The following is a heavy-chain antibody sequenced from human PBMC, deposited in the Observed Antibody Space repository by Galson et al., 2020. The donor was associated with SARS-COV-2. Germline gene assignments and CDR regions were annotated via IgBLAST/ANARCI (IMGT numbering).Heavy chain of an antibody. CDR1: GFSLSTSGMC. V-gene: IGHV2-70*11. CDR2: IDWDDDK. J-gene: IGHJ6*03. Sequence: VSGPTLVKPTQTLTLTCTFSGFSLSTSGMCVSWIRQPPGKALEWLARIDWDDDKYYSTSLKTRLTISKDTSKNQVVLTMTNMDPVDTATYYCARIRPHYDILTGYEPYYYYYYMDVWGKGTTVTVSS. CDR3: ARIRPHYDILTGYEPYYYYYYMDV. D-gene: IGHD3-9*01.